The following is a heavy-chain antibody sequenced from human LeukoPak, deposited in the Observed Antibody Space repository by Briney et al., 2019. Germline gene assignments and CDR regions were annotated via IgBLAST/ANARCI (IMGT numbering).Heavy chain of an antibody. Sequence: SETLSLTCTVSGGSISSHYWSWIRQPPGKGLEWIGYIYYSGSTNYNPSLKSRVTTSVDTSKNQFSLKLSSVTAADTAVYYCARGRRRDKWYYFDYWGQGTLVTVSS. D-gene: IGHD2-15*01. V-gene: IGHV4-59*11. CDR1: GGSISSHY. CDR2: IYYSGST. J-gene: IGHJ4*02. CDR3: ARGRRRDKWYYFDY.